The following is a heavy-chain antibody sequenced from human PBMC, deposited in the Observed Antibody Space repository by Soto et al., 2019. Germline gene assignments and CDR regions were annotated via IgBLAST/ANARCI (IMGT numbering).Heavy chain of an antibody. CDR2: IYSGAST. D-gene: IGHD2-2*01. J-gene: IGHJ6*02. CDR1: GGFVNSDTHS. V-gene: IGHV4-61*01. CDR3: ARFVRTCSATTCSTRADV. Sequence: PSETLSLTCTVSGGFVNSDTHSWSWIRQTPGKRLEWIGFIYSGASTKNPSLRSRVTMSVDTSKNQFSLKLRSVIDADTAVYHCARFVRTCSATTCSTRADVWGQGITVTVS.